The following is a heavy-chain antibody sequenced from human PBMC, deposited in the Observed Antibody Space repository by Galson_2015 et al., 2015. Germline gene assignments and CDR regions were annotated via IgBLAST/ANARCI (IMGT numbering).Heavy chain of an antibody. D-gene: IGHD3-10*01. Sequence: PALENPTQPLTLPCTFSGFSLRTSGVGVGWIRQPPGKALEWLAIIYWADGKRYSPSLKSRLTITKDTSKIQVVLTMTNMDPVDTATYYCAHRGIAMVQGRPFDPWGQGTLVTVSS. CDR2: IYWADGK. CDR3: AHRGIAMVQGRPFDP. V-gene: IGHV2-5*02. CDR1: GFSLRTSGVG. J-gene: IGHJ5*02.